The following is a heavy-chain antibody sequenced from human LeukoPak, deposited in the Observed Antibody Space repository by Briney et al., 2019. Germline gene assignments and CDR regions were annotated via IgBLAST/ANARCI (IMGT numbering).Heavy chain of an antibody. CDR2: ITGSGGNT. D-gene: IGHD3-22*01. J-gene: IGHJ4*02. CDR1: GFTFSSSA. V-gene: IGHV3-23*01. CDR3: ARPRGSSGQYFFDY. Sequence: GGSLRLSCAASGFTFSSSAMTWVRQAPGKGPEWVSTITGSGGNTYYADSVKGQFSISRDNSKNTLYLQMISLRAEDTAVYYCARPRGSSGQYFFDYWGQGTLVTVSS.